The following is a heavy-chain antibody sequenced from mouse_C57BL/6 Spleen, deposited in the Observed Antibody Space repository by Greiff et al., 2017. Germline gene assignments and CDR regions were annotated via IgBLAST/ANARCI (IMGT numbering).Heavy chain of an antibody. D-gene: IGHD2-5*01. V-gene: IGHV14-4*01. CDR2: IDPENGDT. CDR3: TTTYYSNVAY. J-gene: IGHJ3*01. CDR1: GFNIKDDY. Sequence: EVQLHQSGAELVRPGASVTLSCTASGFNIKDDYMHWVKQRPEQGLEWIGWIDPENGDTEYASKFQGKATITADTSSNTAYLQLSSLTSEDTAVYYCTTTYYSNVAYWGQGTLVTVSA.